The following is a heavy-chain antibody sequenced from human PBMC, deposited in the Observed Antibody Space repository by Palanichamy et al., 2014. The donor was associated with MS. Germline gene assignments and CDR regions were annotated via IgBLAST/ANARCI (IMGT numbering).Heavy chain of an antibody. V-gene: IGHV3-23*01. CDR2: ISGSGGSI. CDR3: AKDRSGGADDRLNY. J-gene: IGHJ4*02. D-gene: IGHD2-15*01. Sequence: EVQLLESGGGLVQPGGSLRLTCATSGFIFNNYAMSWVRQAPGKGLEWVSVISGSGGSIYYADSVKSRFTISRDNSKNTLYLQMNSLRAEDTAVYYCAKDRSGGADDRLNYWGQGTLVTVSS. CDR1: GFIFNNYA.